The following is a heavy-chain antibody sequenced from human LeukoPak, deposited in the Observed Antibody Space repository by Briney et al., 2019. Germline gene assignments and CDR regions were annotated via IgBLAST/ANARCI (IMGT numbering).Heavy chain of an antibody. CDR3: ASYRGARGYHFDY. Sequence: GGSLRLSCAASGFTFSSYGISWVRQAPGKGLEWVSAISGSGGSTYYADSVKGRFTISRDNSKNTLYLQMNSLRAEDTAVYYCASYRGARGYHFDYWGQGTQVTVSS. D-gene: IGHD1-1*01. V-gene: IGHV3-23*01. CDR2: ISGSGGST. J-gene: IGHJ4*02. CDR1: GFTFSSYG.